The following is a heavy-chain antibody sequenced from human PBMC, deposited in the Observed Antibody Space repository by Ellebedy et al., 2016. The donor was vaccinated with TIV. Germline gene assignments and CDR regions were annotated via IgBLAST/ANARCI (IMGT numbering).Heavy chain of an antibody. CDR1: GFSFSTSW. J-gene: IGHJ3*02. CDR3: ARWDFDSVNAFDI. Sequence: PGGSLRLSCAASGFSFSTSWMYWVRQVPGKGLVWVSRIKSDGCSTRYADSVRGRFTISRDNAENTLYLQMDSLGAEDTAVYYCARWDFDSVNAFDIWGQGTMVTVSS. CDR2: IKSDGCST. D-gene: IGHD3-9*01. V-gene: IGHV3-74*01.